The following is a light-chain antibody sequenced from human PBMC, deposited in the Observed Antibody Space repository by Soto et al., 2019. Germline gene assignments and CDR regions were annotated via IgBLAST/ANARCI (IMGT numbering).Light chain of an antibody. Sequence: AIQLTQSPSSLSASVGDRVTISCRASRDIRTVLAWYQHAPGKDPKLLIYGASILHSGVPSRFSGSGSGTDFTLTISSLLPEDFATYYCLQDFNYPITFGQGTRLEIK. CDR1: RDIRTV. CDR3: LQDFNYPIT. J-gene: IGKJ5*01. CDR2: GAS. V-gene: IGKV1-6*01.